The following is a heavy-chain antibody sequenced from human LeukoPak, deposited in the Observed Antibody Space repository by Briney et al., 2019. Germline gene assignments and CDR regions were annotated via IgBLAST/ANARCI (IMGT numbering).Heavy chain of an antibody. D-gene: IGHD3-10*01. V-gene: IGHV3-20*04. CDR1: GFPFYDYG. J-gene: IGHJ4*02. CDR2: VSWNGGDT. Sequence: GGSLRLSCAASGFPFYDYGMSWVRLAPGKGLEWVSGVSWNGGDTEYADSVRGRFTISRDNAKKSLYLQMNSLRVDDTALYYCARRKGPYGSGTYYDSWGQGTLVSVSS. CDR3: ARRKGPYGSGTYYDS.